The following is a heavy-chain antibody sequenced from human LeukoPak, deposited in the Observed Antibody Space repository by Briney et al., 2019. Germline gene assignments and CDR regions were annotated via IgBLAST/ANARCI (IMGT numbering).Heavy chain of an antibody. CDR3: ARDSTVEDIVVVVAAPSAFDI. J-gene: IGHJ3*02. CDR1: GFTFSSYA. CDR2: MSQDGSAT. D-gene: IGHD2-15*01. Sequence: PGRSLRLSCAASGFTFSSYAMHWVRQAPGKGLEWVASMSQDGSATHYLDSLKGRFTISRDNAKKSLYLQMNSLTAGDTAVYYCARDSTVEDIVVVVAAPSAFDIWGQGTMVTVSS. V-gene: IGHV3-7*01.